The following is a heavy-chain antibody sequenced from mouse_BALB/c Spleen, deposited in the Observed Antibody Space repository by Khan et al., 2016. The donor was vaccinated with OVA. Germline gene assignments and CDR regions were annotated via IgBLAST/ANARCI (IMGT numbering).Heavy chain of an antibody. Sequence: QIQLVQSGPELKKPGETVKISCKASGYSFTNYGINWVKQSPGKALKWMGWINTYTGEPTYADDFKGRFALSLETSANTAYLQMNILKNEDTAGCFCARPPCFSYTLCYWGQGNSVTVSS. CDR1: GYSFTNYG. J-gene: IGHJ4*01. V-gene: IGHV9-3-1*01. CDR3: ARPPCFSYTLCY. D-gene: IGHD1-2*01. CDR2: INTYTGEP.